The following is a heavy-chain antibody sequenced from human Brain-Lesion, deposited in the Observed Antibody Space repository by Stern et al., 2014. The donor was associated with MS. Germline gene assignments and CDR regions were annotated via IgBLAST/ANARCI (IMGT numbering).Heavy chain of an antibody. Sequence: EVQLEESGGGLVQPGGSLTISCTAAGFTFGNYWMTWVRQAPGKGLEWGANIKEDGNEKNYVDSVKGRFTISRDNARNSLYLQMNSLRVEDTALYYCARVYNTIYGIVTQRGSGMDVWGQGTTVIVSS. CDR1: GFTFGNYW. V-gene: IGHV3-7*01. CDR2: IKEDGNEK. CDR3: ARVYNTIYGIVTQRGSGMDV. J-gene: IGHJ6*02. D-gene: IGHD3-3*01.